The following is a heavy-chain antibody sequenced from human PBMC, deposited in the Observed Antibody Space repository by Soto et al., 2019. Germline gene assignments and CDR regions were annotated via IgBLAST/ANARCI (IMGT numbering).Heavy chain of an antibody. CDR3: ARVPAP. CDR1: GGSITRGGYY. Sequence: SSETLSLTCTVSGGSITRGGYYWSWIRQHPGKGLEWIGYIYNSGTTYYNPSLKSRVTISVDTSKNQFSLKLTSVTAADTAVYYCARVPAPWGQGTLVTVSS. CDR2: IYNSGTT. V-gene: IGHV4-31*03. J-gene: IGHJ5*02.